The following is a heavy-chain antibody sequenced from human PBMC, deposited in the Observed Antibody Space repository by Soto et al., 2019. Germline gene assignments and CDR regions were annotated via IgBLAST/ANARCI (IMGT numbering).Heavy chain of an antibody. Sequence: PSETLSLTCTVSGGSIDSGDYYWSWIRQPPGKGLEWIGYVYYSGTTNYNPFLKSRVTLSLDKSKNQFSLKMNSVTAADTAVYYCARDVIAAPNYFGPGGQGTLVTVSS. CDR2: VYYSGTT. V-gene: IGHV4-61*08. D-gene: IGHD4-4*01. CDR3: ARDVIAAPNYFGP. CDR1: GGSIDSGDYY. J-gene: IGHJ5*02.